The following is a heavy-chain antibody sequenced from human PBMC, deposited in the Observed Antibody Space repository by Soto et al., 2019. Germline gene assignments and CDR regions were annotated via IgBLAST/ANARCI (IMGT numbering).Heavy chain of an antibody. CDR2: IYYSGST. D-gene: IGHD5-18*01. CDR1: GGSVSSGSYY. CDR3: ARDSYGAYYGMDV. Sequence: SETLSLTCTVSGGSVSSGSYYWSWIRQPPGKELEWIGYIYYSGSTNYNPSLKSRVTISVDTSKNQFSLKLSSVTAAETAVYYCARDSYGAYYGMDVWGQGTTVTVSS. V-gene: IGHV4-61*01. J-gene: IGHJ6*02.